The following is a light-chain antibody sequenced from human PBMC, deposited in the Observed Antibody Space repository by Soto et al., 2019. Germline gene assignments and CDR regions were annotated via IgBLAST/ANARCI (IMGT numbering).Light chain of an antibody. J-gene: IGKJ4*01. V-gene: IGKV3-11*01. CDR2: DPS. CDR3: QHRSNSALT. CDR1: QSVSSY. Sequence: EIVLTQSPATLSLSPGERATLSCRASQSVSSYLAWYQQKPGQAPRLLIYDPSNRATGIPARFSGSGSGTDFTLTISSLEPEDLADYCCQHRSNSALTFGGGTKVESK.